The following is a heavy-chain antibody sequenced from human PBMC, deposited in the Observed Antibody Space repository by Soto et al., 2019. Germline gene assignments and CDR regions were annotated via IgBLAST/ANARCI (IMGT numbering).Heavy chain of an antibody. J-gene: IGHJ1*01. V-gene: IGHV3-9*01. CDR1: GFTFDDYA. CDR2: INWNSGSI. Sequence: LRLSCAASGFTFDDYAMHWVRQVPWKGLEWVSGINWNSGSIGYGDSVKGRFAISRDNAKNSLHLQMNSLSAEDTAFYYCVKDESINWYSGHFRHWGQGTLVTVSS. D-gene: IGHD6-13*01. CDR3: VKDESINWYSGHFRH.